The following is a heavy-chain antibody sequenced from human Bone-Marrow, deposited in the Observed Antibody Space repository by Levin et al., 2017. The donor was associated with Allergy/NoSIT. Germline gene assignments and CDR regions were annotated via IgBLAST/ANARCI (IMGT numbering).Heavy chain of an antibody. J-gene: IGHJ4*02. V-gene: IGHV3-15*01. Sequence: GESLKISCAASGLTFSNAWMSWVRQAPGKGLEWVGRIRSKADGGTTDYPAPVKGRFSISRDDSKNTLYLQMNSLKTEDTAVYFCTTDSGRLIRGWGQGTLVTVSS. CDR3: TTDSGRLIRG. CDR1: GLTFSNAW. CDR2: IRSKADGGTT. D-gene: IGHD3-10*01.